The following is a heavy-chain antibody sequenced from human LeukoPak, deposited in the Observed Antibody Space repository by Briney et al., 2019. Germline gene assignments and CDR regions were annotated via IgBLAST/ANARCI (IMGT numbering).Heavy chain of an antibody. Sequence: GGSLRLSCAASGFTFSSYAMNWVRQAPGKGLEWVSAISGSGANTYYADSVKGRFTISRDNSKNTLYLQMNSLRAEDTAVYYCAREQWLERGFDYWGQGTLVTVSS. D-gene: IGHD6-19*01. CDR3: AREQWLERGFDY. J-gene: IGHJ4*02. CDR1: GFTFSSYA. CDR2: ISGSGANT. V-gene: IGHV3-23*01.